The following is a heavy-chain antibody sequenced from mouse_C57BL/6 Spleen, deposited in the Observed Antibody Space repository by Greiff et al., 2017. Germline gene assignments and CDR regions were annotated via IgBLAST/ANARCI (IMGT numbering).Heavy chain of an antibody. J-gene: IGHJ3*01. CDR1: GYTFTSYW. D-gene: IGHD2-5*01. V-gene: IGHV1-69*01. CDR2: IAPSDSYT. CDR3: ARMDSNYGGFAY. Sequence: QVQLQQPGAELVMPGASVKLSCKASGYTFTSYWMHWVKQRPGQGLEWIGEIAPSDSYTNYNQKFKGKSTLTVDKSSSTAYMQLSSLTSEDSAVYYCARMDSNYGGFAYWGQGTLVTVSA.